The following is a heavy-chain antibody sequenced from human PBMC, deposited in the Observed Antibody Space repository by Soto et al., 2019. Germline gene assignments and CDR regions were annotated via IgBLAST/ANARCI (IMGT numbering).Heavy chain of an antibody. Sequence: QVQLVQSGAEVKKPGSSVKVSCKASGGTFSSYAISWVRQAPGQGLEWMGGIIPVFGTANDAQKFQGRVTITADESTSTAYMELSSLRTEDTAVYYCARDRCSGGSCYPLFDYWGQGTLVTVSS. J-gene: IGHJ4*02. CDR3: ARDRCSGGSCYPLFDY. CDR1: GGTFSSYA. D-gene: IGHD2-15*01. V-gene: IGHV1-69*01. CDR2: IIPVFGTA.